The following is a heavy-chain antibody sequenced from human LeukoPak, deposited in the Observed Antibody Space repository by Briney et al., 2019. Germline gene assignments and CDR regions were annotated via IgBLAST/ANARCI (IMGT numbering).Heavy chain of an antibody. V-gene: IGHV1-2*02. J-gene: IGHJ6*03. CDR1: GYTFTGYY. CDR3: ARDFTKRSHSMDV. Sequence: GASVKVSCKASGYTFTGYYMHWVRQAPGQGLEWMGWINPNSGGTNYAQKFQGRVTMTRDTSISTAYMELSRLRSDDTAVYYCARDFTKRSHSMDVWGKGTTVTVSS. D-gene: IGHD3-3*01. CDR2: INPNSGGT.